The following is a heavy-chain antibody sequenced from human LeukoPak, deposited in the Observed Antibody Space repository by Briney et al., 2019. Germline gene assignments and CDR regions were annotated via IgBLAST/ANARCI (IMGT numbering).Heavy chain of an antibody. CDR3: ARDRGPQWWGSFDY. CDR2: INPNSGDT. J-gene: IGHJ4*02. D-gene: IGHD3-16*01. V-gene: IGHV1-2*04. Sequence: ASVRASCKASGYTFTDYYIHLVRQVPGQGLEWMGWINPNSGDTNLAQKFQGWVTMTRDTSIGTAYLELNRLTSDDTAVYYCARDRGPQWWGSFDYWGQGTLVTVSS. CDR1: GYTFTDYY.